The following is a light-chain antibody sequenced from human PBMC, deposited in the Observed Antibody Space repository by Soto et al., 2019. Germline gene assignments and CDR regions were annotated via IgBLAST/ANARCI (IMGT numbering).Light chain of an antibody. CDR2: GTS. CDR1: QSVRSTS. J-gene: IGKJ5*01. Sequence: DIVLTQSPGTLSLSPGERATLACRASQSVRSTSLAWYQQRSGQAPSLLIYGTSSRATGIPDRFSGGGSGTDFTLTISRLEPEDFAVYYCQQHGTSPITFGQGTRLEIK. CDR3: QQHGTSPIT. V-gene: IGKV3-20*01.